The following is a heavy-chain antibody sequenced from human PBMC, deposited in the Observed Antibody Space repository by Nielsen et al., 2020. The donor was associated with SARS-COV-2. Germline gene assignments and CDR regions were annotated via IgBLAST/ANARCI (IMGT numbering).Heavy chain of an antibody. V-gene: IGHV4-61*01. D-gene: IGHD4-17*01. CDR3: ARHDYGDQYVDYYYYGMDV. Sequence: SETLSLTCTVSGGSVSSGSYYWSWIRQPPGKGLEWIGYIYYSGSTNYNPSLKSRVTISVDTSKNQFSLQLSSVTAADTAVYYCARHDYGDQYVDYYYYGMDVWGQGTMVTVSS. CDR1: GGSVSSGSYY. J-gene: IGHJ6*02. CDR2: IYYSGST.